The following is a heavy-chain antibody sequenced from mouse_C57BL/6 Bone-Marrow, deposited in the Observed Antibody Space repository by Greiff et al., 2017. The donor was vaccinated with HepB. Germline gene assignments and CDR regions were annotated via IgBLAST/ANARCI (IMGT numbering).Heavy chain of an antibody. CDR1: GYTFTSYW. V-gene: IGHV1-59*01. CDR2: IDPSDSYT. D-gene: IGHD1-1*01. Sequence: QVQLKQPGAELVRPGTSVKLSCKASGYTFTSYWMHWVKQRPGQGLEWIGVIDPSDSYTNYNQKFKGTATLTVDTSSSTAYMQLSSLTSEDSAVYYCARLTYYYGSPWWGTGTTVTVSS. J-gene: IGHJ1*03. CDR3: ARLTYYYGSPW.